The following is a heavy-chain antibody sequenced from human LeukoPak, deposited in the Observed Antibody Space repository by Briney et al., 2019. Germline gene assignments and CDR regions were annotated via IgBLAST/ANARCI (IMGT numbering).Heavy chain of an antibody. CDR2: IYYSGST. CDR1: GGSISSYY. V-gene: IGHV4-59*08. J-gene: IGHJ3*02. Sequence: PSETLSLTCTVSGGSISSYYWSWIRQPPGKGLEWIGYIYYSGSTNYNPSLKSRVTISVDTSKNQFSLKLSSVTAADTAVYYCVRHLPTIIAAAGTDAFDIWGQGTMVTVSS. D-gene: IGHD6-13*01. CDR3: VRHLPTIIAAAGTDAFDI.